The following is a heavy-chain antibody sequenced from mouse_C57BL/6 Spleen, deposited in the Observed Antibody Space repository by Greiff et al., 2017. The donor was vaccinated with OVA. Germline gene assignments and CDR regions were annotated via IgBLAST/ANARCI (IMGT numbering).Heavy chain of an antibody. CDR2: IYPGDGDT. Sequence: VQLVESGAELVKPGASVKISCKASGYAFSSYWMNWVKQRPGKGLEWIGQIYPGDGDTNYNGKFKGKATLTADKSSSTAYMQLSSLTSEDSAVYFCARKALYYSNYFDYWGQGTTLTVSS. CDR1: GYAFSSYW. D-gene: IGHD2-5*01. V-gene: IGHV1-80*01. J-gene: IGHJ2*01. CDR3: ARKALYYSNYFDY.